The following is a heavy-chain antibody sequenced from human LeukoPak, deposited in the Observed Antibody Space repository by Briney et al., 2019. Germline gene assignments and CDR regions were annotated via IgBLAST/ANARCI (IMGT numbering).Heavy chain of an antibody. D-gene: IGHD6-19*01. CDR3: ARDDQQWLVSWFDP. CDR1: GSSISSYY. V-gene: IGHV4-4*07. J-gene: IGHJ5*02. CDR2: IYTSGST. Sequence: ETLSLTCTVSGSSISSYYWSWIRQPAGKGLEWIGRIYTSGSTNYNPSLKSRVTMSVDTSKNQFSLKLSSVTAADTAVYYCARDDQQWLVSWFDPWGQGTLVTVSS.